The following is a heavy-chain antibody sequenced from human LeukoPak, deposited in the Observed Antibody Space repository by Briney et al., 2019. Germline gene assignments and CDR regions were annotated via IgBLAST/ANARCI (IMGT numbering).Heavy chain of an antibody. CDR3: ARDGIGWTGEYSSSSAVADWFDP. J-gene: IGHJ5*02. CDR2: IYTSGST. D-gene: IGHD6-6*01. CDR1: GGSISSYY. V-gene: IGHV4-4*07. Sequence: SETLSLTCTVSGGSISSYYWSWIRQPAGKGLEWIGRIYTSGSTNYNPSLKSRVTMSVDTSKNQFSLKLSSVTAADTAVYYCARDGIGWTGEYSSSSAVADWFDPWGQRTLVTVSS.